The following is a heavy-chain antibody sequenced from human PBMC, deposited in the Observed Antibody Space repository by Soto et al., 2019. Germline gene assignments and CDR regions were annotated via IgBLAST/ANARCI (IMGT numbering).Heavy chain of an antibody. CDR1: GGSSSSGGYY. CDR3: ARDLSSGSYYSSHYYYYGMDV. J-gene: IGHJ6*02. D-gene: IGHD3-10*01. Sequence: SETLSLTCTVSGGSSSSGGYYWSWIRQHPGKGLEWVGYIYYSGSTYYNPSLKSRVTISVDTSKNQFSLKLSSVTAADTAVYYCARDLSSGSYYSSHYYYYGMDVWGQGTTVTVSS. CDR2: IYYSGST. V-gene: IGHV4-31*03.